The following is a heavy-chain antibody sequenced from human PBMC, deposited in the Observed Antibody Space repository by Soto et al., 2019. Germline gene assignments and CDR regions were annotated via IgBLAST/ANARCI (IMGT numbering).Heavy chain of an antibody. J-gene: IGHJ4*02. V-gene: IGHV3-30-3*01. Sequence: GGSLRLSCEASGFTFSNSVIHWVRQVPGKGLEWVAVISYDGSNKYYVDSVKGRFTISRDNSKNTLYLQMNSLRAEDTAVYYCANSGYSSRYYFDYWGQGTLVTVSS. CDR3: ANSGYSSRYYFDY. CDR2: ISYDGSNK. D-gene: IGHD6-13*01. CDR1: GFTFSNSV.